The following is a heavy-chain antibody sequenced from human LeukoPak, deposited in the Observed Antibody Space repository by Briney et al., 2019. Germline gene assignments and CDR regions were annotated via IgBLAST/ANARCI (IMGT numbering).Heavy chain of an antibody. CDR3: VRDFGRWFFDY. V-gene: IGHV3-11*04. CDR2: IRSSGSTI. Sequence: GGSLRLSCAASGFIVNTNYMTWVRQAPGKGLEWVSYIRSSGSTIYYADSVKGRFTISRDNAKNSLYLLMNSLRAEDTAVYYCVRDFGRWFFDYWGQGTLVTVSS. D-gene: IGHD4-23*01. CDR1: GFIVNTNY. J-gene: IGHJ4*02.